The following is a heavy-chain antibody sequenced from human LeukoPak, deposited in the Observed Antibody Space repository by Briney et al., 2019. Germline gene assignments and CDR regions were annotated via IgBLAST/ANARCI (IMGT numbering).Heavy chain of an antibody. J-gene: IGHJ6*03. D-gene: IGHD2-2*03. Sequence: GGSLRLSCAASGFTFSSYAMHWVRQAPGKGLEWVAFIRYDGSNKYYADSVKGRFTISRDNSKNKLYLQMNSLRAEDTAVYYCATHGSAHYYMDVWGKGTTVTISS. CDR3: ATHGSAHYYMDV. CDR2: IRYDGSNK. CDR1: GFTFSSYA. V-gene: IGHV3-30*02.